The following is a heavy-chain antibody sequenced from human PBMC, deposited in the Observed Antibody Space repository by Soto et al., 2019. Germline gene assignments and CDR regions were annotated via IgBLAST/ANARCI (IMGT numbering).Heavy chain of an antibody. CDR3: ARHPMVRGVIGWFDP. CDR2: FYPGDSFT. J-gene: IGHJ5*02. CDR1: GYSFTSYW. D-gene: IGHD3-10*01. Sequence: PGESLKISCKGSGYSFTSYWIGWVRQMPGKGLVWMGIFYPGDSFTRYSPSFQGQVIISADKSISTAYLQWSSLKASDTAMYYCARHPMVRGVIGWFDPWAREPWSPSPQ. V-gene: IGHV5-51*01.